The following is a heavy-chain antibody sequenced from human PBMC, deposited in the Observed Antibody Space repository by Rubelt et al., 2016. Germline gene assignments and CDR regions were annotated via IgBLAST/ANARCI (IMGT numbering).Heavy chain of an antibody. Sequence: QVQLVQSGAEVKKPGASVKVSCKASGYTFTSYGISWVRQAPGQGLEWMGWISAYNGNTNYAQKFQGRVTIIADESTSTSYMELSSLRSEDTAVYYCARRQQLGPFDYWGQGTLVTVSS. CDR2: ISAYNGNT. J-gene: IGHJ4*02. V-gene: IGHV1-18*01. D-gene: IGHD6-13*01. CDR1: GYTFTSYG. CDR3: ARRQQLGPFDY.